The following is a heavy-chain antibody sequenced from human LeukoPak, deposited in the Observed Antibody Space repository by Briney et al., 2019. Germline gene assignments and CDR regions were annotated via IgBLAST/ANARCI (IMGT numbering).Heavy chain of an antibody. D-gene: IGHD2-21*01. Sequence: SETLSLTCTISGDSIMNGDYWSWIRQPPGKGLEWIGYIYHSGTTYSNPSLKSRVTISVDKSKNQFSLNLTSVTAADTAVYYCARELFCGGDCYPFDSWGQGTLVTVPS. CDR1: GDSIMNGDY. J-gene: IGHJ4*02. CDR2: IYHSGTT. CDR3: ARELFCGGDCYPFDS. V-gene: IGHV4-38-2*02.